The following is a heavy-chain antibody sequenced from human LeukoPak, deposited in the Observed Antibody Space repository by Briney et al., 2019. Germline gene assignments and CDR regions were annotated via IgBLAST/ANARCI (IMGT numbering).Heavy chain of an antibody. CDR2: IDTTSNHI. CDR1: GFSLSDYS. CDR3: ARDLDLPGFRPVVTALLFDQ. V-gene: IGHV3-21*01. J-gene: IGHJ4*02. Sequence: PGGSLRLPCAVSGFSLSDYSMTWVRQAPGKGLQWVSSIDTTSNHIYYVDSVQGRFTVSRDDAKNSLYLQMNSLRAEDTAVYYCARDLDLPGFRPVVTALLFDQWGQGTRVTVSS. D-gene: IGHD2-21*02.